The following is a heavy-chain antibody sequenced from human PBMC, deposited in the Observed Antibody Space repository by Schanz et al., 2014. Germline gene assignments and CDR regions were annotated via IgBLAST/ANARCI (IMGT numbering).Heavy chain of an antibody. Sequence: EVQLVESGGGLIQPGGSLRLSCAASGFTFSTHAMSWVRQAPGKGLEWVSAISGRDGSTYYADSVKGRFTISGDSSKYTVYLQMNSLRAEDTAVYYCAKSQGSSFDYWGQGTLVTVSS. CDR2: ISGRDGST. J-gene: IGHJ4*02. V-gene: IGHV3-23*04. CDR1: GFTFSTHA. D-gene: IGHD6-13*01. CDR3: AKSQGSSFDY.